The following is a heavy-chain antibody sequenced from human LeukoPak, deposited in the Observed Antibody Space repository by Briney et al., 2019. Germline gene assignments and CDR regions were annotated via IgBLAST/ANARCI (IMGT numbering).Heavy chain of an antibody. V-gene: IGHV4-38-2*02. CDR1: SYSINSNYY. CDR3: ARGSHPVTGTLGGYFDP. CDR2: IYHTGST. D-gene: IGHD6-19*01. J-gene: IGHJ4*02. Sequence: NSSETLSLTCSVSSYSINSNYYWGWIRQSPGKGLEWIGSIYHTGSTYYNPSLKSRVTISLDASNKQFSLRLSSMTAADTAVYHCARGSHPVTGTLGGYFDPWGQGTLVTVSS.